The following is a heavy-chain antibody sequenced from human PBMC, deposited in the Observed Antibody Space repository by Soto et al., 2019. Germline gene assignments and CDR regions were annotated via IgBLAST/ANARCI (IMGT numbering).Heavy chain of an antibody. V-gene: IGHV3-48*03. CDR2: ISSSGSTI. D-gene: IGHD3-22*01. J-gene: IGHJ3*02. Sequence: PGGSLRLSCAASGFTFSSYEMNWVRQAPGKGLAWVSYISSSGSTIYYADAVKGRLTISRDNAKKSLYLQMNSLRAEDTAVYYCARDPTPYYYDSSGYGEDAFDIWGQGTMVTVSS. CDR1: GFTFSSYE. CDR3: ARDPTPYYYDSSGYGEDAFDI.